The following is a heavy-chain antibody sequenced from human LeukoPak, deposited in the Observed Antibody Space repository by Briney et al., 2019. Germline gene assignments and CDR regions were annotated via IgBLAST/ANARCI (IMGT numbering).Heavy chain of an antibody. J-gene: IGHJ6*02. CDR2: INPNSGGA. V-gene: IGHV1-2*02. Sequence: ASVKVSCKASGYTFTGYYMHWVRQAPRQGLEWMGWINPNSGGANYAQKFQGRVTMTRDTSISTAYMELSRLRSDDTAVYYCARDRDRVVTATWGFGSGGYGMDVWGQGTTVTVSS. D-gene: IGHD2-21*02. CDR1: GYTFTGYY. CDR3: ARDRDRVVTATWGFGSGGYGMDV.